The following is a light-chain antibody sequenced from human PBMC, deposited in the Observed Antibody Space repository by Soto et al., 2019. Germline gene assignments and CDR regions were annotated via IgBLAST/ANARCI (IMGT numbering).Light chain of an antibody. CDR3: SSYTGSSTEVI. J-gene: IGLJ2*01. CDR2: DVT. Sequence: QSALTQPASVSGSPGQSITISCTGTSSDVGGYNYVSWYQQRPGKAPKLMIYDVTNRPSGVSNRFSGSKSGNTASLTISGLQAEDEADYHCSSYTGSSTEVIFGGGTQLTVL. CDR1: SSDVGGYNY. V-gene: IGLV2-14*01.